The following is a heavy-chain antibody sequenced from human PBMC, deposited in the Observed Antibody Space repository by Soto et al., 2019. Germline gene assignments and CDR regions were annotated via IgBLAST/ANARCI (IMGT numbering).Heavy chain of an antibody. D-gene: IGHD3-3*01. Sequence: GGSLRLSCAASGFTFSSYSMNWVRQAPGKGLEWVSYISSSSTIYYADSVKGRFTISRDNAKNSLYLQMNSLRAEDTAVYYCAKDSTDFWSGFTYSHRYYGMDVWGQGTTVTVSS. CDR1: GFTFSSYS. V-gene: IGHV3-48*01. J-gene: IGHJ6*02. CDR3: AKDSTDFWSGFTYSHRYYGMDV. CDR2: ISSSSTI.